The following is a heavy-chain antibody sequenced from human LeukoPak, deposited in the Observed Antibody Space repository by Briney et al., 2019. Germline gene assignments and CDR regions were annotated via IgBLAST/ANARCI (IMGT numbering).Heavy chain of an antibody. D-gene: IGHD5-12*01. CDR1: GFTFSSYG. CDR2: ISGSGGST. CDR3: ARDWLSYYYYYGMDV. J-gene: IGHJ6*02. Sequence: GRSLRLSCAASGFTFSSYGMSWVRQAPGKGLEWVSAISGSGGSTYYADSVKGRFTISRDNAKNSLYLQMNSLRAEDTAVYYCARDWLSYYYYYGMDVWGQGTTVTVSS. V-gene: IGHV3-21*01.